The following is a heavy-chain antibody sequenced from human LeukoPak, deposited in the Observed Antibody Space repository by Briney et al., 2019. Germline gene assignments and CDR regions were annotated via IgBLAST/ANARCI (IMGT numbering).Heavy chain of an antibody. CDR1: GGSISNYY. Sequence: SETLSLTCTVSGGSISNYYWNWIRQPPGKGLEWIGNIYYSGTSSYNPSLKSRVTISVDTSKNQFSLKLSSVTAADTAVYYCARDPRRYSSSWGAWLDPWGQGTLVTVSS. J-gene: IGHJ5*02. CDR3: ARDPRRYSSSWGAWLDP. CDR2: IYYSGTS. V-gene: IGHV4-59*04. D-gene: IGHD6-13*01.